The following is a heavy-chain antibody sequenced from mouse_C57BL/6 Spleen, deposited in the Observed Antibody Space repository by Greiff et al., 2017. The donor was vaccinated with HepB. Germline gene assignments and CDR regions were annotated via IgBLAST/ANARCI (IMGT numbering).Heavy chain of an antibody. CDR2: ISSGSSTI. V-gene: IGHV5-17*01. J-gene: IGHJ1*03. CDR3: ARPEGYYGYFDV. CDR1: GFTFSDYG. Sequence: DVQLVESGGGLVKPGGSLKLSCAASGFTFSDYGMHWVRQAPEKGLEWVAYISSGSSTIYYADTVKGRFTISRDNAKNTLFLQMTSLRSEDTAMYYCARPEGYYGYFDVWGTGTTVTVSS. D-gene: IGHD2-3*01.